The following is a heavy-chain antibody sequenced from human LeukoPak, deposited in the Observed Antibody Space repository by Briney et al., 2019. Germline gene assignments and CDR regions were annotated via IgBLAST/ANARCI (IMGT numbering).Heavy chain of an antibody. CDR1: GYFISSDYY. Sequence: SETLSLTCTVSGYFISSDYYWGWIRQPPGKGLEWIGYIYYSGSTNYNPSLKSRVTISVDTSKNQFSLKLSSVTAADTAVYYCARFKTVTFDYWGQGTLVTVSS. CDR3: ARFKTVTFDY. D-gene: IGHD4-17*01. J-gene: IGHJ4*02. V-gene: IGHV4-61*01. CDR2: IYYSGST.